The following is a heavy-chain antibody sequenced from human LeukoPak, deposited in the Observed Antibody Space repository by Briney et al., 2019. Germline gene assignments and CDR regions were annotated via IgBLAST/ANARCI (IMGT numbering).Heavy chain of an antibody. D-gene: IGHD3-10*01. CDR3: AAAGDY. CDR1: GFTFGSYT. J-gene: IGHJ4*02. V-gene: IGHV3-48*02. CDR2: ISSTSTT. Sequence: GSLRLSCAVSGFTFGSYTMNWVRQAPGKGLEWVSHISSTSTTYYADSVKGRFTTSRDNAKNLLYLQMNSLRDEDTAVYYCAAAGDYWGQGTLVTVSS.